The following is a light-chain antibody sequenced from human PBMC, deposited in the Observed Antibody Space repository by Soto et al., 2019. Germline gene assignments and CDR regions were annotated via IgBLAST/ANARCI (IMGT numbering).Light chain of an antibody. Sequence: QSVLTQPPSVSGAPGQRVTVSCTGTSFNIGAVFAVHWYQQVPGMAPKLLVYDDTNRPTGVHDRFSGSKSGTSASLTITGLQAEDEAEYFCQSYDSSLGGLVVFGGGTKLNVL. J-gene: IGLJ3*02. V-gene: IGLV1-40*01. CDR3: QSYDSSLGGLVV. CDR1: SFNIGAVFA. CDR2: DDT.